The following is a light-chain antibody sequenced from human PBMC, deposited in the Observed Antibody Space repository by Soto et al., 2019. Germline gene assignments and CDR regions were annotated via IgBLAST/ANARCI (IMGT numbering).Light chain of an antibody. J-gene: IGLJ1*01. Sequence: QSVLTQPPSASGTPGQRVTISASGSSSNIGSNTVSWYQQVPGTAPKLLIYDNDERPSGVPGRFSGSKSGTSASLAISGRRSGDAADYYCASWDDSRKGHVFGPGTKLTVL. V-gene: IGLV1-44*01. CDR1: SSNIGSNT. CDR3: ASWDDSRKGHV. CDR2: DND.